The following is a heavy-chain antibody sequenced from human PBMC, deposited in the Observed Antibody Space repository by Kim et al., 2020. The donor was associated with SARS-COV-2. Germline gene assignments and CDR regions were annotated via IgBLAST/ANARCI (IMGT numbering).Heavy chain of an antibody. D-gene: IGHD6-19*01. CDR2: ISSSGSTI. CDR1: GFTFSDYY. J-gene: IGHJ6*02. CDR3: AREGSIMVAGTYYYGMDV. Sequence: GALRLSCAASGFTFSDYYMSWIRQAPGKGLEWVSYISSSGSTIYYADSVKGRFTISRDNAKNSLYLQMNSLRAEDTAVYYCAREGSIMVAGTYYYGMDVWGQGTTVTVSS. V-gene: IGHV3-11*01.